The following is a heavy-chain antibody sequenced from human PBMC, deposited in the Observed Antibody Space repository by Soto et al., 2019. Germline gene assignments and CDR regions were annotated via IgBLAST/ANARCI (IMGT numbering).Heavy chain of an antibody. CDR1: GFTFSSYS. Sequence: GGSLRLSCAASGFTFSSYSMNWVRQAPGKGLEWVSYISSSSNTIYYADSVKGRFTSSRDNAKNSLYLQMNSLRAEDTAVYYCAGTPSAGLRWLDPWGQGTLVTVAS. V-gene: IGHV3-48*01. D-gene: IGHD1-26*01. CDR2: ISSSSNTI. CDR3: AGTPSAGLRWLDP. J-gene: IGHJ5*02.